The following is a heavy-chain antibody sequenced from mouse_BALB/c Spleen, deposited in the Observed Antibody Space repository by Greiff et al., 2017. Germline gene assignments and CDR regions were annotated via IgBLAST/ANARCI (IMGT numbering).Heavy chain of an antibody. Sequence: EVMLVESGAELVRPGALVKLSCKASGFNIKDYYMHWVKQRPEQGLEWIGWIDPENGNTIYDPKFQGKASITADTSSNTAYLQLSSLTSEDTAVYYCAYYYGSSYGAMDYWGQGTSVTVSS. J-gene: IGHJ4*01. V-gene: IGHV14-1*02. CDR1: GFNIKDYY. CDR2: IDPENGNT. D-gene: IGHD1-1*01. CDR3: AYYYGSSYGAMDY.